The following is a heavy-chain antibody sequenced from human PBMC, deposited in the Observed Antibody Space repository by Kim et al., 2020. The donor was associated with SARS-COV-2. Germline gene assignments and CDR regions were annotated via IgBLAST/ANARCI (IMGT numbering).Heavy chain of an antibody. Sequence: SETLSLTCTVSGGSISSSSYYWGWIRQPPGKGLEWIGSIYYSGSTYYNPSLKSRVTISVDTSKNQFSLKLSSVTAADTAVYYCARLTDYDSSGYYYGGANYFDYWGQGTLVTVSS. J-gene: IGHJ4*02. CDR3: ARLTDYDSSGYYYGGANYFDY. D-gene: IGHD3-22*01. CDR1: GGSISSSSYY. CDR2: IYYSGST. V-gene: IGHV4-39*01.